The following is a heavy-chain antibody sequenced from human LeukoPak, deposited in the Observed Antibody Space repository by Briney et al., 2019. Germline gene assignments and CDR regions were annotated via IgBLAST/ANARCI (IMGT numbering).Heavy chain of an antibody. V-gene: IGHV1-2*06. D-gene: IGHD2-2*01. CDR1: GYTFTGYY. CDR3: AAVLGYCSSTSCPYYYMDV. Sequence: GASVKVSCKASGYTFTGYYMHWVRQAPGQGLEWMGRINPNSGGTNYAQKFQGRVTITRDMSTSTAYMELSSLRSEDTAVYYCAAVLGYCSSTSCPYYYMDVWGKGTTVTVSS. J-gene: IGHJ6*03. CDR2: INPNSGGT.